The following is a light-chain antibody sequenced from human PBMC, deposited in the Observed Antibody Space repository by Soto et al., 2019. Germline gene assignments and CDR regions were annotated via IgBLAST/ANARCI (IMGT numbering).Light chain of an antibody. Sequence: QSALTQPASVSGSPGQSITISCTGISSDGDDYKDVSWYQQHPDKAPKLMIYEVTYRPSGVSNRFSGSKSGNTASLTISGLQAEDEADYYCSSYTSTSTVFGTGTKVTVL. CDR2: EVT. V-gene: IGLV2-14*01. CDR1: SSDGDDYKD. J-gene: IGLJ1*01. CDR3: SSYTSTSTV.